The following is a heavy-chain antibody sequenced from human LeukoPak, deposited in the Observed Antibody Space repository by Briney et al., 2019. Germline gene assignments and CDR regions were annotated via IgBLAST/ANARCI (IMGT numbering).Heavy chain of an antibody. CDR2: IYYSGST. Sequence: PSETLSLTCTVSGGSISSGGYSWSWIRQHPGKGLEWIGYIYYSGSTNYNPSLKSRVTISVDTSKNQFSLKLSSVTAADTAVYYCARNAYCGGDCWVDYWGQGTLVTVSS. CDR3: ARNAYCGGDCWVDY. D-gene: IGHD2-21*02. V-gene: IGHV4-61*08. J-gene: IGHJ4*02. CDR1: GGSISSGGYS.